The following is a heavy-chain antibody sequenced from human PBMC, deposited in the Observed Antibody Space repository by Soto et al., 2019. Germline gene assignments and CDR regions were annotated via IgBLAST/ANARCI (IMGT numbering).Heavy chain of an antibody. CDR3: AKSYSGPFDP. CDR1: GGTFSSYY. Sequence: QVQLQQWGAGLLKPSETLSLTCAVYGGTFSSYYWNWIRQSPGKGLEWIGDINYSGGTNYNPTLKSRVTISVDTSKNQCSLQLDSVTAADTAVYYCAKSYSGPFDPWGQGALVTVSS. J-gene: IGHJ5*02. V-gene: IGHV4-34*08. CDR2: INYSGGT. D-gene: IGHD6-25*01.